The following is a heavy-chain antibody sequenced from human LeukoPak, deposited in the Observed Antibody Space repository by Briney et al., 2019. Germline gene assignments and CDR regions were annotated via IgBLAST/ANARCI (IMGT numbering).Heavy chain of an antibody. CDR1: GFTLSNYA. CDR3: AKDPGILSRSGAFDY. Sequence: GGSLRLSCAASGFTLSNYAMNWVRQAPGKGLEWVSGIGGSGSAYYAGSVKGRFTISRDNSKNTLYLQMNSLRAEDTAVYYCAKDPGILSRSGAFDYWGQGTLVTVSS. CDR2: IGGSGSA. D-gene: IGHD1-26*01. J-gene: IGHJ4*02. V-gene: IGHV3-23*01.